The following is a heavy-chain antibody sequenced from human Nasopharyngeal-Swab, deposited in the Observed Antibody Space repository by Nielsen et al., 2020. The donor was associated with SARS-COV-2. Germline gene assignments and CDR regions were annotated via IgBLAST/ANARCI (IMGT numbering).Heavy chain of an antibody. CDR2: IIPIFGTA. V-gene: IGHV1-69*13. J-gene: IGHJ6*03. CDR1: AGTFSSYS. CDR3: ARGSRVVVPLLYYYYYVDV. D-gene: IGHD2-2*01. Sequence: SVKVSCKASAGTFSSYSISWVRQAPGQGLEWMGGIIPIFGTANYAQKFQGRVTITADESTSTAYMELSSLRSEDTAVYYCARGSRVVVPLLYYYYYVDVWGKGTTVTVSS.